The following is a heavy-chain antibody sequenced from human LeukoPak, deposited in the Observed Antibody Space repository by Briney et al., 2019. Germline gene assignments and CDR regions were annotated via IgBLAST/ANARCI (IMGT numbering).Heavy chain of an antibody. Sequence: PGGSLRLSCAASGFTVSSNYMSWVRQAPGKGLEWVSVIYSGGSTYYADSVKGRFTISRDNSKNTLYLQMNSLRAEDTAVYYCAKDALKDYYYYYYMDVWGKGTTVTISS. CDR1: GFTVSSNY. CDR2: IYSGGST. CDR3: AKDALKDYYYYYYMDV. V-gene: IGHV3-66*01. J-gene: IGHJ6*03.